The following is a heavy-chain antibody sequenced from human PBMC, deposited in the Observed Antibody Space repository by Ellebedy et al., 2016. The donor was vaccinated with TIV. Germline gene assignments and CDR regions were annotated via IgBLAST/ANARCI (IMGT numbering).Heavy chain of an antibody. V-gene: IGHV3-30-3*01. CDR2: ISYDGSGR. CDR3: ATDGGRWFDWDFQH. D-gene: IGHD3-9*01. J-gene: IGHJ1*01. CDR1: GIPFNSYA. Sequence: GESLKISCAASGIPFNSYAMHWVRQTPGKGLEWVAVISYDGSGRYADSVKGQFTISRDNSKNTVFLQMNSLRAEDTAVYYCATDGGRWFDWDFQHWGQGTLVIVSA.